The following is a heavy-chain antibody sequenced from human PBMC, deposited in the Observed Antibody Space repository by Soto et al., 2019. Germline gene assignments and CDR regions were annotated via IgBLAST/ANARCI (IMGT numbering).Heavy chain of an antibody. V-gene: IGHV5-51*01. CDR1: GYSFTSYW. Sequence: GESLKSSCKGSGYSFTSYWIGWVRQMPGKGLEWMGIIYPGDSDTRYSPSFQGQVTISADKSISTAYLQWSSLKASDTAMSYCARESGWTDVLGAFDMWSKGKMVTVSS. CDR3: ARESGWTDVLGAFDM. D-gene: IGHD6-19*01. CDR2: IYPGDSDT. J-gene: IGHJ3*02.